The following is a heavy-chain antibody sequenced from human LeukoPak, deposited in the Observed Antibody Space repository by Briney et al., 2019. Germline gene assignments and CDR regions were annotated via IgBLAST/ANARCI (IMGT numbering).Heavy chain of an antibody. D-gene: IGHD3-22*01. CDR2: VSNDGTNI. V-gene: IGHV3-30*18. CDR3: AKDWSGGYSSYFDY. J-gene: IGHJ4*02. Sequence: SGGSLRLSCAASGFTFSRYGMHWVRQAPGKGLEWVAVVSNDGTNIYYANSVKGRFTISRDNSKNTLSLQMNSLRAEDTALYYCAKDWSGGYSSYFDYWGQGTQVTVSS. CDR1: GFTFSRYG.